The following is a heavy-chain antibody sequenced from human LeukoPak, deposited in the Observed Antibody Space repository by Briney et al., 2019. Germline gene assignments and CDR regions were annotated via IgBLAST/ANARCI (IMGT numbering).Heavy chain of an antibody. CDR2: VYHSGST. Sequence: PSETLSLTCTVSGGSITTSNWWSWVRQPPGKGLEWIGEVYHSGSTTYSSSLKSRLTMSIDKSKNHFSLNLSSVTAADTAVYYCARRYYGSGTNYFDCWGQGTLVTVSS. D-gene: IGHD3-10*01. V-gene: IGHV4-4*02. J-gene: IGHJ4*02. CDR3: ARRYYGSGTNYFDC. CDR1: GGSITTSNW.